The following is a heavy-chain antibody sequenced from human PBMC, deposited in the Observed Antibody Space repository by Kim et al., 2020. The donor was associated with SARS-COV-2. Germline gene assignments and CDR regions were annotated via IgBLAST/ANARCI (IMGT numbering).Heavy chain of an antibody. Sequence: GGSLRLSCAASGFTFSDYYMTWIRQAPGKGLEWVSYISDSGRTTYYADSVKGRFTISRDNARNSLYLQMNSLRAEDTAVYYCPVGRYSYGKGLDYWGQGTLVIVSS. CDR1: GFTFSDYY. J-gene: IGHJ4*02. D-gene: IGHD5-18*01. CDR3: PVGRYSYGKGLDY. V-gene: IGHV3-11*01. CDR2: ISDSGRTT.